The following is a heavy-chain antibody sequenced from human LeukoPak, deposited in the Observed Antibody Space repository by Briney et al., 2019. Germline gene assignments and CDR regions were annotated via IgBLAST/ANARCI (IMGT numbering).Heavy chain of an antibody. Sequence: GGSLRLSCAASGFTFSSCAMSWVRQAPGKGLEWVSAISGSGGSTYYADSVKGRFTISRDNSKNTLFLQMNILRAEDTAVYFCAKDLDGDTAMTTDYWGQGTLVTVSS. J-gene: IGHJ4*02. CDR1: GFTFSSCA. CDR2: ISGSGGST. CDR3: AKDLDGDTAMTTDY. D-gene: IGHD5-18*01. V-gene: IGHV3-23*01.